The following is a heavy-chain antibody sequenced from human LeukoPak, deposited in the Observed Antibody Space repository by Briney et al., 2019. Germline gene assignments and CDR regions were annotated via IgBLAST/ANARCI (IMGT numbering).Heavy chain of an antibody. Sequence: PGGSLRLSCAASGFIFSDHYMDWVRQAPGKGLEWVGRIRNKANSYTTEYAASVKGRITISRDDSKNSLYLQMNSLQTEDTAVYYCARSSSSWYPLFDYWGQGTLVTVSS. V-gene: IGHV3-72*01. D-gene: IGHD6-13*01. CDR3: ARSSSSWYPLFDY. CDR1: GFIFSDHY. CDR2: IRNKANSYTT. J-gene: IGHJ4*02.